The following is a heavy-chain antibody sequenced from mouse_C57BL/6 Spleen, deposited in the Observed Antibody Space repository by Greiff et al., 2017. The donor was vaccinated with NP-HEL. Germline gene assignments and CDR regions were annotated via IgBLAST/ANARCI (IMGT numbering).Heavy chain of an antibody. D-gene: IGHD1-1*01. CDR2: IDPSDRYT. Sequence: QVQLQQPGAELVMPGASVKLSCKASGYTFTSYWMHWVKQRPGQGLEWIGEIDPSDRYTNYNQKFKGKSTLTVDKSSSTAYMQLSSLTAEDSAVYYCARYYGSSSYFDYWGQGTTLTVSS. J-gene: IGHJ2*01. CDR3: ARYYGSSSYFDY. CDR1: GYTFTSYW. V-gene: IGHV1-69*01.